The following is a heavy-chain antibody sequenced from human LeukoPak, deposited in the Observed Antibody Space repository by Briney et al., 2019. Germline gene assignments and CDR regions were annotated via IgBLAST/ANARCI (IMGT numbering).Heavy chain of an antibody. J-gene: IGHJ4*02. CDR2: IYPGDFDT. Sequence: GESLQISCQGSGYTFPNFWIGWVRQRPGKGLEWMGIIYPGDFDTKYSPSFQGQVTISADKSKNSAYLHWKSLKASDTAIYYCARRYGHYSDSWGQGTLVTVSS. CDR1: GYTFPNFW. V-gene: IGHV5-51*01. CDR3: ARRYGHYSDS. D-gene: IGHD4-17*01.